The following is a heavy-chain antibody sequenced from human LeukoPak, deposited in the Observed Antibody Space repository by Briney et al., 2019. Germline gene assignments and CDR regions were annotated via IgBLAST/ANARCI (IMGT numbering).Heavy chain of an antibody. Sequence: SETLSLTCSVSGFSISSGYQWGWIRQSPGKGLEWIGTIHHSGNTDYNPSLESRVTISVDTSKNQFSLKLSSVTAADTAVYYCASLRDYSSAFDIWGQGTMVTVSS. V-gene: IGHV4-38-2*01. CDR1: GFSISSGYQ. CDR3: ASLRDYSSAFDI. J-gene: IGHJ3*02. CDR2: IHHSGNT. D-gene: IGHD2-21*01.